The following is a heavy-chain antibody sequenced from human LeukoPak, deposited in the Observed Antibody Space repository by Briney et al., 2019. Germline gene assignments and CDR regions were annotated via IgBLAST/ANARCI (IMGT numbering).Heavy chain of an antibody. CDR3: ARDLRDDSSGYAWYFDY. CDR2: IYTSGST. V-gene: IGHV4-61*02. CDR1: GGSISSGSYY. Sequence: SQTLSLTCTVSGGSISSGSYYWSWIRQPAGKGLEWIGRIYTSGSTNYNPSLKSRVTISVDTSKTQFSLKLSSVTAADTAVYYCARDLRDDSSGYAWYFDYWGQGTLVTVSS. J-gene: IGHJ4*02. D-gene: IGHD3-22*01.